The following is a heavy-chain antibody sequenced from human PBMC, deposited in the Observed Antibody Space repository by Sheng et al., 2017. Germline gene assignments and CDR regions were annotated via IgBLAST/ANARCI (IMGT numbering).Heavy chain of an antibody. Sequence: QVQLVQSGAEVKKPGASVKVSCKASGYTFRSYGISWVRQAPGQGLEWMGWISAYNGNTNSAQSLQDRVSLTTDTSTSTAYLDLRSLRSDDTAVYYCARDVSLPIEGAGDAFDIWGQRDDWSPSSS. D-gene: IGHD1-26*01. CDR3: ARDVSLPIEGAGDAFDI. CDR1: GYTFRSYG. V-gene: IGHV1-18*01. CDR2: ISAYNGNT. J-gene: IGHJ3*02.